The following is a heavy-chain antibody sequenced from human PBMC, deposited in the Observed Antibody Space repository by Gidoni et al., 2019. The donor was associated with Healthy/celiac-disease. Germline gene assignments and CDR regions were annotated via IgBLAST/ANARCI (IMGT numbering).Heavy chain of an antibody. D-gene: IGHD2-15*01. Sequence: LVESGGGVVQPGRSLRLSCAASGFTFSSYGMHWVRQAPGKGLEWVAVISYDGSNKYYADSVKGRFTISRDNSKNTLYLQMNSLRAEDTAVYYCAKGRIVVVVAALLDYWGQGTLVTVSS. CDR3: AKGRIVVVVAALLDY. J-gene: IGHJ4*02. CDR1: GFTFSSYG. V-gene: IGHV3-30*18. CDR2: ISYDGSNK.